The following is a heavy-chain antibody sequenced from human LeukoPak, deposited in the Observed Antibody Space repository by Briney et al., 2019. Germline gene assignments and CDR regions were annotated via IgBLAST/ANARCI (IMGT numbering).Heavy chain of an antibody. D-gene: IGHD6-19*01. CDR3: ARDNSGFDY. CDR2: IRHDGSAR. Sequence: PGGSLRLSCVASGFTFNNYWMTWVRQAPGKGLEWVANIRHDGSARYYGDSAKGRFTISRDDAKNSLFLQMNSLRADDTALYYCARDNSGFDYWGQGTLVTVSS. V-gene: IGHV3-7*01. CDR1: GFTFNNYW. J-gene: IGHJ4*02.